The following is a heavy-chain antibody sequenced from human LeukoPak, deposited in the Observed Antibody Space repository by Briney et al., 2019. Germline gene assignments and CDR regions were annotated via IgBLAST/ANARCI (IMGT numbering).Heavy chain of an antibody. CDR2: IYPSDSDT. V-gene: IGHV5-51*01. CDR3: ARLYGDADY. D-gene: IGHD4-17*01. J-gene: IGHJ4*02. CDR1: GYRFTTYW. Sequence: GASLQISCQGSGYRFTTYWIGWGRQMPGKGLEWMGIIYPSDSDTRYSPSFQGQVTISADKSISTAYLQWNSLKASDTAMYYCARLYGDADYWGQGTLVTVSS.